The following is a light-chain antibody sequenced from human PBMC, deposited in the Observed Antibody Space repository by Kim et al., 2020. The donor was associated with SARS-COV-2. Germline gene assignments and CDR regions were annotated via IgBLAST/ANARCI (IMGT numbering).Light chain of an antibody. V-gene: IGKV1-33*01. CDR2: DAS. CDR1: QDITNY. J-gene: IGKJ4*01. Sequence: DIQMTQSPSSLSASVGDRVTITCQARQDITNYLNWYQHKPGKAPKLLIYDASNLKTGVPSRFSGSGSGTDFTFTISSLQPEDIATYYCQQYDNLPLTFGGVTKLEI. CDR3: QQYDNLPLT.